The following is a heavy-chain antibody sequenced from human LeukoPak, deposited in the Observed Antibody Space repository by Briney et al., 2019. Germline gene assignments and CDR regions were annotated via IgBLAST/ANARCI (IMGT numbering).Heavy chain of an antibody. D-gene: IGHD3-9*01. CDR1: GGSFSGYY. V-gene: IGHV4-34*01. J-gene: IGHJ3*02. CDR3: ARADFDWSPDAFDI. CDR2: INHSGST. Sequence: SETLSLTCAVYGGSFSGYYWSWIRQPPGKGLEWIGEINHSGSTNYNPSLKSRVTISVDTSKNQFSLKLSSVTAADTAVYYCARADFDWSPDAFDIWGQGTMVTVPS.